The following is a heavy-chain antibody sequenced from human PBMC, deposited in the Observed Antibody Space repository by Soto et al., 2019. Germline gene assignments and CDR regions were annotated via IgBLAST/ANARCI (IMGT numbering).Heavy chain of an antibody. D-gene: IGHD6-13*01. CDR2: IYHSGST. J-gene: IGHJ4*02. CDR3: AGGVEIAAAGLDY. Sequence: QVQLQESGPGLVKPSGTLSLTCAVSGGSISSSNWWSWVRQPPGKGLEWIGEIYHSGSTNYNPSLTSRVXXAXDXXTNQCSLKLSSVTAADTAVYYCAGGVEIAAAGLDYWGQGTLVTVSS. CDR1: GGSISSSNW. V-gene: IGHV4-4*02.